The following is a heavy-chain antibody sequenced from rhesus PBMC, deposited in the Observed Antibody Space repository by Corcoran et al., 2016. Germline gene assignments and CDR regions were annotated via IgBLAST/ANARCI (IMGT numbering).Heavy chain of an antibody. D-gene: IGHD3-28*01. J-gene: IGHJ4*01. CDR2: NYGGSGST. V-gene: IGHV4-160*01. CDR1: GGPISSNY. CDR3: ARLLVVIKGEYFDY. Sequence: QVQLQESGPGLVKPSETLSLTCAVSGGPISSNYWTWTRPSPGKGLGWIGNNYGGSGSTNYNPALKSRVTISTDTSKNQFSLKLSSVTAADTAVYYCARLLVVIKGEYFDYWGQGVLVTVSS.